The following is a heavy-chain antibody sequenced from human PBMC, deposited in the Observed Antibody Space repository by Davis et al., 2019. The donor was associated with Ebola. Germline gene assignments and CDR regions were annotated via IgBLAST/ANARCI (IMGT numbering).Heavy chain of an antibody. J-gene: IGHJ5*02. CDR1: GYTFSAYW. CDR3: ARAPGCGGDRCDGRNWFDA. CDR2: INPTHAGG. Sequence: ASVKVSCKASGYTFSAYWLHWVRQAPGQGLEWMGIINPTHAGGSYAQSFEGRLSITRYMPANTVYMELRSLRSEDTAIYYCARAPGCGGDRCDGRNWFDAWGQGTLVTVSS. D-gene: IGHD2-21*01. V-gene: IGHV1-46*01.